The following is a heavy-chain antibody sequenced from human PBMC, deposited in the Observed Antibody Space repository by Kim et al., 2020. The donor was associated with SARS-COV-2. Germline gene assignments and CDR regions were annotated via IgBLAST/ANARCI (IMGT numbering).Heavy chain of an antibody. CDR3: ARGPGAALDY. Sequence: SNKYYADSVKGRLTISRDNSKNTPYLQMNSLRAEDTAVYYCARGPGAALDYWGQGTLVTVSS. D-gene: IGHD6-13*01. V-gene: IGHV3-30*01. CDR2: SNK. J-gene: IGHJ4*02.